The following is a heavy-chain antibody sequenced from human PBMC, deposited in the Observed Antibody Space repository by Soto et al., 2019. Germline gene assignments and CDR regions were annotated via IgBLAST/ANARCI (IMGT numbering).Heavy chain of an antibody. CDR1: GFSFNRDW. Sequence: EVQLVESGGALVQPGTSLRLSCVGSGFSFNRDWMTWVRQAPGKGLEWVANIKGDGTRENYVDSVKGRFTISRDNAKNSLLLQMNRLRVEDTAVYSCVSYLSPLCSGMWCDAFDLWGQGTVVTVSS. J-gene: IGHJ3*01. CDR3: VSYLSPLCSGMWCDAFDL. CDR2: IKGDGTRE. V-gene: IGHV3-7*02. D-gene: IGHD2-15*01.